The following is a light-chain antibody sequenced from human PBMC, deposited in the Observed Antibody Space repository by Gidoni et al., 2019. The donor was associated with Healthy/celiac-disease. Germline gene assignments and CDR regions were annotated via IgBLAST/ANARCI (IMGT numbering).Light chain of an antibody. J-gene: IGKJ4*01. CDR3: QQRSNWPTLT. Sequence: VLTRSPATLSLSPGERATLSCRASQRVSSYLAWYQQKPGQAPRLLIYDASNRATGSPARFSGSGSWTDFTLTISSLVPEDFAVYYCQQRSNWPTLTFGGGTKVEIK. CDR2: DAS. CDR1: QRVSSY. V-gene: IGKV3-11*01.